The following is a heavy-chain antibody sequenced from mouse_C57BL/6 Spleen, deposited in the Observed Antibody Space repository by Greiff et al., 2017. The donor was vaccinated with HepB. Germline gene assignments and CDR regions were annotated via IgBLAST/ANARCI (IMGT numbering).Heavy chain of an antibody. J-gene: IGHJ3*01. Sequence: EVQLVESGPGLVKPSQSLSLTCSVTGYSITSCYYWNWIRQFPGNKLEWMGYISYDGSNNYNPSLKNQITITRDTSKNQFFLKLNSVTTADTATYYCATPDGYYSAWFAYWGQGTLVTVSA. CDR2: ISYDGSN. CDR3: ATPDGYYSAWFAY. D-gene: IGHD2-3*01. V-gene: IGHV3-6*01. CDR1: GYSITSCYY.